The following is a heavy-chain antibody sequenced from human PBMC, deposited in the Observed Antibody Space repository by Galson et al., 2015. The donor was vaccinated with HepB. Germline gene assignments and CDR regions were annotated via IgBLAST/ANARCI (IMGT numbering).Heavy chain of an antibody. CDR1: GGSIGSFH. J-gene: IGHJ2*01. D-gene: IGHD6-13*01. V-gene: IGHV4-4*07. Sequence: ETLSLTCTVSGGSIGSFHWSWIRQPARKGLEWIGLLYNSGNTKYNPSLNSRATMSLDTSRNQFFLKLSSVTAADTAVYYCARGPAAAGFEDFDLWGRGTLVSVSS. CDR2: LYNSGNT. CDR3: ARGPAAAGFEDFDL.